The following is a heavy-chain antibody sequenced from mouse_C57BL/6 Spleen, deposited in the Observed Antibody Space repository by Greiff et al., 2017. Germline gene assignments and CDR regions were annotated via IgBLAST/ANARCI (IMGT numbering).Heavy chain of an antibody. D-gene: IGHD2-1*01. Sequence: QVQLQQSGAELMKPGASVKLSCKATGYTFTGYWIEWVKQRPGHGLEWIGEILPGSGSTNYNEKFKGKATFTADTSSNTAYMQLSSLTTEDSAIYYCARKGEYGNYGDWYFDVWGTGTTVTVSS. J-gene: IGHJ1*03. CDR1: GYTFTGYW. CDR3: ARKGEYGNYGDWYFDV. CDR2: ILPGSGST. V-gene: IGHV1-9*01.